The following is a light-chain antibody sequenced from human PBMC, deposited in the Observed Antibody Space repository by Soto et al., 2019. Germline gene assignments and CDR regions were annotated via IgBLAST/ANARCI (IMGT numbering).Light chain of an antibody. J-gene: IGKJ5*01. CDR1: TSVRSN. CDR2: GAS. CDR3: QKYTKWPPIT. V-gene: IGKV3D-15*01. Sequence: VSTRAAAMVSVSPGARAALSGRASTSVRSNLAWYQQKPGQHPRLLLYGASTRATGIPARFSGSGCGTEFTLTISRLEYEDFAVYYCQKYTKWPPITFGQGTRLDIK.